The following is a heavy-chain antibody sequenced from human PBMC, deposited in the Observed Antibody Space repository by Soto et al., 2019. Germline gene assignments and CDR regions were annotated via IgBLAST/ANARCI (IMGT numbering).Heavy chain of an antibody. Sequence: GGSLRLSCAASGFTFSDYYMSWIRQAPGKGLEWVSYISSSGSTIYYADSVKGRFTISRDNAKNSLYLQMNSLRAEDTAVYYCARDLTMIVVVSAFDIWGQGTMVTVSS. CDR1: GFTFSDYY. V-gene: IGHV3-11*01. CDR2: ISSSGSTI. J-gene: IGHJ3*02. D-gene: IGHD3-22*01. CDR3: ARDLTMIVVVSAFDI.